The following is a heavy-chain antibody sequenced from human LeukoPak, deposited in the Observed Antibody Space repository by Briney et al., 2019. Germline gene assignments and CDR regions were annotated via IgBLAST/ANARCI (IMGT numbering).Heavy chain of an antibody. CDR1: GGSISSSSYY. CDR3: AADRTGLAFDI. Sequence: SETLSLTCTVSGGSISSSSYYWGWIRQPPGKGLEWIGSMYYSGSTYYNPSLKSRVTISVDTSKNQFSLKLSSVTAADTAVYYCAADRTGLAFDIWGQGTMVTVS. J-gene: IGHJ3*02. D-gene: IGHD3-22*01. V-gene: IGHV4-39*07. CDR2: MYYSGST.